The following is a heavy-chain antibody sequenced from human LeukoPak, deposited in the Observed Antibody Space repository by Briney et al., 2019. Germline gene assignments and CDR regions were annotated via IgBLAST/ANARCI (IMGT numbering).Heavy chain of an antibody. V-gene: IGHV3-23*01. J-gene: IGHJ6*02. Sequence: GGSLRLACAASGFTFSNYAMSWVRQALGKGLEWVSAISGSGGSTYYADSVKGRFTISRDNPKNTLYLQMNSLRAEDTALYYCAKNVLRFLEWLLSPPYGMDVWGQGTTVTVSS. D-gene: IGHD3-3*01. CDR1: GFTFSNYA. CDR3: AKNVLRFLEWLLSPPYGMDV. CDR2: ISGSGGST.